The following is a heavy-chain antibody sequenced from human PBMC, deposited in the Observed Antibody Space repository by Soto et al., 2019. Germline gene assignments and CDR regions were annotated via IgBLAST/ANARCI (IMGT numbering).Heavy chain of an antibody. V-gene: IGHV4-39*01. D-gene: IGHD6-6*01. CDR1: GGSISSSSYY. CDR3: GQYSQVHHYFYGMDV. CDR2: IYFSGST. Sequence: KSSETLSLTCTVSGGSISSSSYYWAWIRQPPGKGLEWIGSIYFSGSTYYNPSLNSRVTISVDTSKNQFSLKLSSVTAADTAVYYCGQYSQVHHYFYGMDVWGQGTTVTVSS. J-gene: IGHJ6*02.